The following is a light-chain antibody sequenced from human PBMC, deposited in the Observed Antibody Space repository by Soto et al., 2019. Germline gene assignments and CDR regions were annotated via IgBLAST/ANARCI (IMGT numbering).Light chain of an antibody. CDR2: EVS. Sequence: QSALTQPASMSGSPGQSITISCTGTSSDVGSYNLVSWYQQHPGKAPKLMIYEVSKRPSGVSNRFSGSKSGNTASLTISGLQPEDEADYYCCSYAGSSTFGVFGGGTKLTVL. CDR1: SSDVGSYNL. CDR3: CSYAGSSTFGV. V-gene: IGLV2-23*02. J-gene: IGLJ3*02.